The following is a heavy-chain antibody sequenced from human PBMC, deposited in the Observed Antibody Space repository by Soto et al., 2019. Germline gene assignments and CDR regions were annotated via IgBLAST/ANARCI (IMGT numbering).Heavy chain of an antibody. CDR3: ARDCPNYYDSSGYCFDY. Sequence: AVTVSCKASVGTFSIYASSWVRQAPGQGLEWMGGIIPIFGTANYAQKFQGRVTITADESTSTAYMEPSSLRSEDTAVYYCARDCPNYYDSSGYCFDYWGQGTLVTVSS. D-gene: IGHD3-22*01. CDR2: IIPIFGTA. CDR1: VGTFSIYA. J-gene: IGHJ4*02. V-gene: IGHV1-69*13.